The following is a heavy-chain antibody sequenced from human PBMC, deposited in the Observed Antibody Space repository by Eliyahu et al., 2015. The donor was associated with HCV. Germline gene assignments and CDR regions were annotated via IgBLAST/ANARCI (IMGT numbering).Heavy chain of an antibody. CDR1: GFTFXSYS. J-gene: IGHJ4*02. Sequence: EVQLVESGGGLVQPGGSLRLSCAASGFTFXSYSMNWVRQAPGKGLEWVSYISSGSSTIFYADSVKGRFTISRDNAKNSLYLQMNSLRAEDTAVYYCARDRGMSGSYYVFDSWGQGTLVSVSS. CDR2: ISSGSSTI. V-gene: IGHV3-48*01. D-gene: IGHD1-26*01. CDR3: ARDRGMSGSYYVFDS.